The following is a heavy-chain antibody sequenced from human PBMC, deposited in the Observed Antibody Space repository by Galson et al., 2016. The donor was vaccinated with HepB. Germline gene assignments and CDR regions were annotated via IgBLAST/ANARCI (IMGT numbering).Heavy chain of an antibody. J-gene: IGHJ6*02. Sequence: SLRLSCAASGFTFSSYGMHWVRQAPGKGLEWVAVISYDEGNKYYADSVKGRFTISRDISKNTLYLYMNSLRAEDTAVYYCARDRRHSPTGEFVAMMYYYYGMDVWGQGTTVTVSS. V-gene: IGHV3-30*03. CDR3: ARDRRHSPTGEFVAMMYYYYGMDV. CDR2: ISYDEGNK. CDR1: GFTFSSYG. D-gene: IGHD2-8*02.